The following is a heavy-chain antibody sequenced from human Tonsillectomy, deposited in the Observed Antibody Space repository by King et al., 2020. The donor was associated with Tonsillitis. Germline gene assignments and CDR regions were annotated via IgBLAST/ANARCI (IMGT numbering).Heavy chain of an antibody. J-gene: IGHJ4*02. Sequence: VQLVESGGGLVHPGGSLRLSCAASGFSFRSYWMSWVRQAPGKGLEWVANIKEDGSEKYYVDSMKGRFTISRDNANNSLYLQVNSLRAEDTAVYYCARSTWQQLRYYFDSWGQGTLVTVSS. D-gene: IGHD5-24*01. V-gene: IGHV3-7*01. CDR2: IKEDGSEK. CDR1: GFSFRSYW. CDR3: ARSTWQQLRYYFDS.